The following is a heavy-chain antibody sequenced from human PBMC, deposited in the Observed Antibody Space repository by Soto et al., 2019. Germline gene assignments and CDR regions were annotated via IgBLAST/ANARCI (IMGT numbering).Heavy chain of an antibody. CDR2: IYPGDSDT. Sequence: VESLKISCNGSRYSVTSYWICCVSQKPGKGLELMGIIYPGDSDTRYSPSFQGQVTISADKSISTAYLQWSSLQASASAVYYCARQAVYSSGWASWGQGTFVTGSS. D-gene: IGHD6-25*01. V-gene: IGHV5-51*01. CDR3: ARQAVYSSGWAS. CDR1: RYSVTSYW. J-gene: IGHJ5*02.